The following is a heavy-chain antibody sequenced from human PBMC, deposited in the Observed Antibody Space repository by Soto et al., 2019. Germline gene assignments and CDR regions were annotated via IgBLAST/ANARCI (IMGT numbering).Heavy chain of an antibody. CDR2: IGTAGDT. V-gene: IGHV3-13*01. D-gene: IGHD6-6*01. J-gene: IGHJ6*02. CDR1: GFTFSSYE. Sequence: EVQLVESGGGLVQPGGSLRLSCAASGFTFSSYEMNWVRQAPGKGLEWVSAIGTAGDTYYPGSVKGRFTISRENAKNSLYLQMNSLRAGDTAVYYCARGGPSHVGMSSSSHYYYGMDVWGQGTTVTVSS. CDR3: ARGGPSHVGMSSSSHYYYGMDV.